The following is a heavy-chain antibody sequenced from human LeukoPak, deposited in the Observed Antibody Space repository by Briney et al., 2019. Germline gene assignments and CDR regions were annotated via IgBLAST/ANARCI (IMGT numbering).Heavy chain of an antibody. CDR2: VYYSGST. V-gene: IGHV4-59*01. J-gene: IGHJ4*02. D-gene: IGHD6-19*01. CDR3: ARDLGTSSAWVY. CDR1: GGSIGSYY. Sequence: SETLSLTCTVSGGSIGSYYWSWIRQPPGKGLEWIGYVYYSGSTSYNPSLKSRVTISVDTSKNQFSLRLTSVTAADTAVYYCARDLGTSSAWVYWGQGTLVTVSS.